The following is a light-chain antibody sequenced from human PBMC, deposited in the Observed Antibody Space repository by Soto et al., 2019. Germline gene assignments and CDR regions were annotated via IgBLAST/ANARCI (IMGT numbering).Light chain of an antibody. CDR2: EVN. V-gene: IGLV2-8*01. CDR1: SSDVGDYNY. CDR3: SSFVGSPVV. J-gene: IGLJ2*01. Sequence: QAVVTQPPSASGSPGQSVTIPCTGTSSDVGDYNYVSWYQQHPGKVPKLIIYEVNKRPSGVPDRFSGSKSGNTASLTVSGLQAEDEADYYCSSFVGSPVVFGGGTQLTVL.